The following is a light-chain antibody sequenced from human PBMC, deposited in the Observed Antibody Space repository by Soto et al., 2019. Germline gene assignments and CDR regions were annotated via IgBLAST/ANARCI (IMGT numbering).Light chain of an antibody. Sequence: QSVLTQPRSVSGSPGQSVTISCSGTSSDVGGYNYVPWYQQHPGKAPKIMIYDVSKRPSGVPDRFSGSRSGNTASLTISGLQAEDEADYYCCSYAGRYTYVFGTGTKVTVL. V-gene: IGLV2-11*01. CDR2: DVS. CDR3: CSYAGRYTYV. J-gene: IGLJ1*01. CDR1: SSDVGGYNY.